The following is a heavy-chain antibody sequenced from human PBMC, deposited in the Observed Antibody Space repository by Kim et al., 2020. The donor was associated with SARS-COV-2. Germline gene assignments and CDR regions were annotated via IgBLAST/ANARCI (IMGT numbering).Heavy chain of an antibody. CDR1: KSGFTFSNYA. J-gene: IGHJ4*02. CDR3: VRQEYHYSSGWLC. V-gene: IGHV3-48*03. Sequence: GGSLRLSCAASKSGFTFSNYAMNWIRQAPGKGLEWVSYISSSGSTTHYADSVKGRFTISRDNAKNSLYLQMNSLRAEDTAVYYCVRQEYHYSSGWLCWGQGTLVTVSS. CDR2: ISSSGSTT. D-gene: IGHD3-22*01.